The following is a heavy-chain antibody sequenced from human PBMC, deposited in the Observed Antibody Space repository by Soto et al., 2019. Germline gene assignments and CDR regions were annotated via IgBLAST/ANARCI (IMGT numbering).Heavy chain of an antibody. J-gene: IGHJ3*02. D-gene: IGHD5-18*01. CDR1: GGSISSGGYY. Sequence: SETLTLTCTVSGGSISSGGYYWSWIRQHPGQGLEWIGYVYYSGSTYYNPSLNSRVTITVDTSKNQFSLKLSSVTAADTAVYYCARDLAVGRYSYRYRLAAFDIWGQGTMVTVSS. CDR3: ARDLAVGRYSYRYRLAAFDI. V-gene: IGHV4-31*03. CDR2: VYYSGST.